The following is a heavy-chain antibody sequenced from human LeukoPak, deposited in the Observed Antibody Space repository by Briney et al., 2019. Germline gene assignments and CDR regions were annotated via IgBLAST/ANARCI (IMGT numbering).Heavy chain of an antibody. J-gene: IGHJ4*02. D-gene: IGHD4/OR15-4a*01. CDR1: GFTFYSYA. CDR2: FSGSGGSI. CDR3: ARRAGAYSHPYDY. Sequence: GGSLRLSCAASGFTFYSYAMNWVRQTPGKGLEWVSTFSGSGGSIYYADSVKGRFTISRDNSKNTLYLQMNSLRADDTAVYYCARRAGAYSHPYDYWGQGTLVTVSS. V-gene: IGHV3-23*01.